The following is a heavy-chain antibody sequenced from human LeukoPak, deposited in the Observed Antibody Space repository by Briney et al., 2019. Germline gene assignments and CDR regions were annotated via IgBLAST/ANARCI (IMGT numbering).Heavy chain of an antibody. CDR3: ARGPYYYDSSGYSPRPPDY. D-gene: IGHD3-22*01. J-gene: IGHJ4*02. CDR1: GDSISSGDYY. V-gene: IGHV4-30-4*01. Sequence: SQTLSLTCTVSGDSISSGDYYWSWIRQPPGKGLEWIGEINHSGSTNYNPSLKSRVTISVDTSKNQFSLKLSSVTAADTAVYYCARGPYYYDSSGYSPRPPDYWGQGTLVTVSS. CDR2: INHSGST.